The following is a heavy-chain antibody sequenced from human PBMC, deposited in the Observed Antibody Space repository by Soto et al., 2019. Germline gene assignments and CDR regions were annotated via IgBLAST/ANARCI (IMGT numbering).Heavy chain of an antibody. D-gene: IGHD3-22*01. Sequence: SETLSLTCTVSGGSISSYYWSWIRQPPGKGLEWIGYIYYSGSTNYNPSLKSRVTISVDTSRNQFSLKLSSVTAADTAVYYCARGYYDSSGYFDYWGQGTLVTVSS. V-gene: IGHV4-59*01. CDR3: ARGYYDSSGYFDY. J-gene: IGHJ4*02. CDR1: GGSISSYY. CDR2: IYYSGST.